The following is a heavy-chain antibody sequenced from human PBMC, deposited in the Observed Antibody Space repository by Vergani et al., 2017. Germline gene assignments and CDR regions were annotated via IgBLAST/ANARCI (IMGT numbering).Heavy chain of an antibody. V-gene: IGHV1-69*13. CDR2: IIPIFGTA. D-gene: IGHD3-22*01. J-gene: IGHJ4*02. CDR1: GGTFSSYA. Sequence: QVQLVQSGAEVKKPGSSVKVSCKASGGTFSSYALNWVRQAPGQGLEWMGRIIPIFGTANYAQKFQGRVTITADESTSTAYMELSSLRSEDTAAYYCARGYDSSGYYLYYFDYWGQGTLVTVSS. CDR3: ARGYDSSGYYLYYFDY.